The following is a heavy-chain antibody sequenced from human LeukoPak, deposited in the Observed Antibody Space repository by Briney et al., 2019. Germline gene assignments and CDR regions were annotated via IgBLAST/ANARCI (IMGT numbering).Heavy chain of an antibody. CDR1: GGSISSNNYY. V-gene: IGHV4-39*07. D-gene: IGHD3-3*02. CDR2: IFYSGST. CDR3: ARAFYPGYYSYMAV. Sequence: ASETLSLTCTVSGGSISSNNYYWGWIRQPPGKGLEWIGSIFYSGSTNYNPSLKSRVTISVDTSKNQFSLKLSSVTAADTAVYYCARAFYPGYYSYMAVWGKGTTVTVSS. J-gene: IGHJ6*03.